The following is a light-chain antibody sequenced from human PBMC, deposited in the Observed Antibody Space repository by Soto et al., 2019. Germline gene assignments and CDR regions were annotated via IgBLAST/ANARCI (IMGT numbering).Light chain of an antibody. V-gene: IGKV1-5*03. CDR2: KAS. Sequence: DIQMTQSPSTLSASVGDRVTITCRASQTISSWLAWYQQKLGKAPKLLIYKASSLEGGVPSRFSGSGSGTEFTLTISSLQPDDSATDYCQQYNGTFGQGTKVEVK. J-gene: IGKJ1*01. CDR1: QTISSW. CDR3: QQYNGT.